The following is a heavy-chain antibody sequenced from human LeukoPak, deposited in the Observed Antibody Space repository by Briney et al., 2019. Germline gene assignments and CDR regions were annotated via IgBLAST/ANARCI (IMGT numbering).Heavy chain of an antibody. CDR1: GGSISGYF. CDR2: TYSTGSN. J-gene: IGHJ4*02. D-gene: IGHD5-12*01. Sequence: KPSETLSLTCTISGGSISGYFWTLIRQPAGKGLEWIPRTYSTGSNNYNPSLKSRVTMSLDTSKNHFSLNLTSVTAADTVVYYCAREPTSGREPTSGRPLDYWGQGTLVTVSS. V-gene: IGHV4-4*07. CDR3: AREPTSGREPTSGRPLDY.